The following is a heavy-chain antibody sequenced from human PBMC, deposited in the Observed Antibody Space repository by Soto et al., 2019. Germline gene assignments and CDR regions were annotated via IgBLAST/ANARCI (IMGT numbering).Heavy chain of an antibody. CDR3: AKGYSGDAFDI. J-gene: IGHJ3*02. Sequence: QMQLVESGGGVVQPGRSLRLSCAASGFTFSSYAMHWVRQAPGKGLEWVAVISYDGPDKNYADSVKGRFTISRDNSQNTLYLQMNSLRPEDMAVYYCAKGYSGDAFDIWGQGTMVTVSS. CDR1: GFTFSSYA. V-gene: IGHV3-30*18. D-gene: IGHD2-15*01. CDR2: ISYDGPDK.